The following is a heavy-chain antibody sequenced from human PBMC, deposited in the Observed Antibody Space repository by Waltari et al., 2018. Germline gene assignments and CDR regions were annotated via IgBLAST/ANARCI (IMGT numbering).Heavy chain of an antibody. D-gene: IGHD3-10*01. CDR3: ARLAPRTYRSPVPGRHYYYGMDV. CDR2: IGTDATTM. Sequence: EEQLLESGGGLVQPGDSLRLSCAGSGFRFSNYWINWVRQAPGKGLVWVARIGTDATTMTYADSVKGRFTISRDNAKNTVYLQMKRLRAEDTAVYYCARLAPRTYRSPVPGRHYYYGMDVWGQGTTVTVSS. CDR1: GFRFSNYW. V-gene: IGHV3-74*03. J-gene: IGHJ6*02.